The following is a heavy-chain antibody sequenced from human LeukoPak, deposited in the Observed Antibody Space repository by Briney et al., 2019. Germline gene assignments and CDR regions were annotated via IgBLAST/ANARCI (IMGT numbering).Heavy chain of an antibody. J-gene: IGHJ4*02. CDR3: ARDGYDSSGYYSYYFDY. D-gene: IGHD3-22*01. V-gene: IGHV4-59*01. CDR2: IYYSGST. Sequence: SETLSLTRTVSGGSISSYYWSWIRQPPGKGLEWIGYIYYSGSTNYNPSLKSRVTISVDTSKNQFSLKLSSVTAADTAVYYCARDGYDSSGYYSYYFDYWGQGTLVTVSS. CDR1: GGSISSYY.